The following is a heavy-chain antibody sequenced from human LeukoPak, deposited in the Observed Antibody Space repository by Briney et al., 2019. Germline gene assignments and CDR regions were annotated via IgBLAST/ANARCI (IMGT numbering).Heavy chain of an antibody. J-gene: IGHJ6*03. V-gene: IGHV4-30-2*01. Sequence: SETLSLTCTVSGGSISSGGYYWSWIRQPPGKGLEWIGYIYHSGSTYYNPSLKSRVTISVDRSKNQFSLKLSSVTAADTAVYYCARGGAFLARSYYYYMDIWGKGTTVTVSS. CDR2: IYHSGST. D-gene: IGHD3-3*02. CDR3: ARGGAFLARSYYYYMDI. CDR1: GGSISSGGYY.